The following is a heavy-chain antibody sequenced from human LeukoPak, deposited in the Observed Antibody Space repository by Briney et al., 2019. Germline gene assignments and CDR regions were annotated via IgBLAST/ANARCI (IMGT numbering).Heavy chain of an antibody. Sequence: GGSLRLSCAASGFTFSSYSMNWVRQAPGKGLEWVSSISSSSSYIYYADSVKGRFTISRDNAKNSLYLQMNSLRAEDTAVYYCASDSYCSSTSCYPTDYWGQGTLVTASS. CDR3: ASDSYCSSTSCYPTDY. CDR2: ISSSSSYI. V-gene: IGHV3-21*01. J-gene: IGHJ4*02. CDR1: GFTFSSYS. D-gene: IGHD2-2*01.